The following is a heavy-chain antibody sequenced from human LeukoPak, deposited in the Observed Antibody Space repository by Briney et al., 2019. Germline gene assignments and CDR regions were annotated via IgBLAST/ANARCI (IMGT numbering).Heavy chain of an antibody. J-gene: IGHJ3*02. Sequence: SETLSLTCAVYGGSFSGYYWGWIRHPPGKGLEWLGTIYYSGSTYYNPSLKSRVTISVDTSTNQFSLKLSSVTASDTAVYYCARRFAPSRNDAFDIWGQGTMVTVSS. V-gene: IGHV4-39*01. D-gene: IGHD3-10*01. CDR2: IYYSGST. CDR3: ARRFAPSRNDAFDI. CDR1: GGSFSGYY.